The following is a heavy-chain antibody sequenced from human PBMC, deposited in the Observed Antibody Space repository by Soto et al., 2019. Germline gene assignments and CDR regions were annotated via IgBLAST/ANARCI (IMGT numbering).Heavy chain of an antibody. V-gene: IGHV1-69*01. CDR2: IIPYYNTL. Sequence: QAQVVQSGAEVRKPGSSVKLSCKASEGTFNSYAIAWVRQAPGQGLEWMGGIIPYYNTLNYAQKFQDRVTISADDSTNTVDMELGSRRSDDKAVYFFASGASRWYPYFFDSWAQGTLVTVSS. CDR1: EGTFNSYA. J-gene: IGHJ4*02. D-gene: IGHD6-13*01. CDR3: ASGASRWYPYFFDS.